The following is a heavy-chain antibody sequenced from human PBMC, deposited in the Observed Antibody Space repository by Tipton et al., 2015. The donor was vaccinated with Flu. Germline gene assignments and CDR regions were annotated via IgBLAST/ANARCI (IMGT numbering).Heavy chain of an antibody. CDR1: GYTFTGYY. CDR2: INPNSGGT. V-gene: IGHV1-2*02. Sequence: QLVQSGAEVKKPGASAKVSCKASGYTFTGYYMHWVRQAPGQGLEWMGWINPNSGGTNYAQKFQGRVTMTRDTPISTAYMELSRLRSDDTAVYYCARVRVRPDPYYYGMDVWGQGTTVTVSS. D-gene: IGHD4/OR15-4a*01. J-gene: IGHJ6*02. CDR3: ARVRVRPDPYYYGMDV.